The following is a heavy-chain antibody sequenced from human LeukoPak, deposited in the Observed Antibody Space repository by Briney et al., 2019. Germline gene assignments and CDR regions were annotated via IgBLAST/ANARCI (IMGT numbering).Heavy chain of an antibody. CDR3: ARRYCSGGICYYFDY. V-gene: IGHV5-51*01. J-gene: IGHJ4*02. CDR1: GYSFTSHW. CDR2: INPADSNT. Sequence: GESLKISCKGSGYSFTSHWIGWVRQMPGKGLEWMGIINPADSNTIYSLPSQGQATISADKSISTTYLQWSSLKASDTAMYYCARRYCSGGICYYFDYWGQGTLVTVSS. D-gene: IGHD2-15*01.